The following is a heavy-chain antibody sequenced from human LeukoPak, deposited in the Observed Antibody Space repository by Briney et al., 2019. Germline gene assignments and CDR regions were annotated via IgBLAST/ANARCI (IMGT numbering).Heavy chain of an antibody. CDR3: ARGGYSSGWVHYYYYYMDV. D-gene: IGHD6-19*01. CDR2: IYYKEMT. CDR1: GDSIISNY. J-gene: IGHJ6*03. V-gene: IGHV4-59*12. Sequence: SETLSLTCPASGDSIISNYWYWFRQPPGRELEWIACIYYKEMTHYNPCLKKRVTISVDTSKNQFSLKQSSVTAADRAVYYCARGGYSSGWVHYYYYYMDVWGKGTTVTVSS.